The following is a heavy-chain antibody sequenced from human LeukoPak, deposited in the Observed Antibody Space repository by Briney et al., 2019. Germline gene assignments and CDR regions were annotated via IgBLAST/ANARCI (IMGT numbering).Heavy chain of an antibody. CDR2: ISSSSYI. Sequence: GGSLRLSCAASGFTFSTYNMNWVRQAPGKGLEWVSSISSSSYIYYADSVKGRFSVSRDNAKNSLYLQMNSLRAEDTAVHYCARDLLGWELHYFDYWGQGTLVTVSS. J-gene: IGHJ4*02. CDR1: GFTFSTYN. V-gene: IGHV3-21*01. D-gene: IGHD1-26*01. CDR3: ARDLLGWELHYFDY.